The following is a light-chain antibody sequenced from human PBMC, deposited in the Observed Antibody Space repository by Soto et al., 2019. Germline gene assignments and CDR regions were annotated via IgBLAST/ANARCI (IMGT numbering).Light chain of an antibody. CDR1: TANIEENS. V-gene: IGLV1-44*01. CDR3: TAWDDSLNAWL. J-gene: IGLJ3*02. CDR2: NDY. Sequence: QSVLTQPPSASGTPGQRVTISCSGSTANIEENSVTWYQRLPGTAPKVLIYNDYQRPSGVPDRFSGSKSGTSASLAISDLQYGDEGDYYCTAWDDSLNAWLFGGGTKVTVL.